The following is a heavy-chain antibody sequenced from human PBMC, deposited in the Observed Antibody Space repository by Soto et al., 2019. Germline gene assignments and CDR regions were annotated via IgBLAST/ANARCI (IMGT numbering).Heavy chain of an antibody. J-gene: IGHJ4*02. CDR1: GGPFSGYY. V-gene: IGHV4-34*01. CDR3: ARDLSTDSSGYYPFDY. CDR2: INHSGST. D-gene: IGHD3-22*01. Sequence: SETLSLTCAVYGGPFSGYYWSWIRQPPGKGLEWIGEINHSGSTNYNPSLKSRVTISVDTSKNQFSLKLSSVTAADTAVYYCARDLSTDSSGYYPFDYWGQGTLVTVSS.